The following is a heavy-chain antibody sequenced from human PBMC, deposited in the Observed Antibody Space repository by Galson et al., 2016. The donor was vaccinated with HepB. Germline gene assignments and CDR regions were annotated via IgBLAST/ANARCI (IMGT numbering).Heavy chain of an antibody. D-gene: IGHD6-19*01. CDR1: GGSINNDNHC. CDR3: ARNNSGWYTFAS. V-gene: IGHV4-39*01. J-gene: IGHJ5*01. Sequence: ETLSLTCIVSGGSINNDNHCCGWIRQPPGKGLEWIGSIYYSGNTHYNPSLNSRVTISVDTSKNQFSLRLTSVTASDTAIYYCARNNSGWYTFASWGQGTLVTVSS. CDR2: IYYSGNT.